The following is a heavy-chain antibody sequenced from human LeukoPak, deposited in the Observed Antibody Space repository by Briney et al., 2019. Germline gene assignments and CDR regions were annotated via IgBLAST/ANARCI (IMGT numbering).Heavy chain of an antibody. CDR3: ARGRLCYSDC. CDR1: GFTFSSYG. Sequence: GGSLRLSCAASGFTFSSYGMHWVRQGPGKGLVWVSYIKSDESRTNYADSVKGRFTISRDNAKNTLYLQMNSLGAEDTAVYYCARGRLCYSDCWGQGTLVTLSS. CDR2: IKSDESRT. V-gene: IGHV3-74*01. J-gene: IGHJ4*02. D-gene: IGHD4/OR15-4a*01.